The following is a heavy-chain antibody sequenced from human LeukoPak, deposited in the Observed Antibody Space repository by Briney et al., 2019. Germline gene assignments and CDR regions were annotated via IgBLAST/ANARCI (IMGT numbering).Heavy chain of an antibody. V-gene: IGHV4-34*01. CDR2: INHSGST. Sequence: SETLSLTCTVSGGSISGYYWSWIRQPPGKGLEWIGEINHSGSTNYNPSLKSRVTISVDTSKNQFSLKLSSVTAADTAVYYCARDYYYYGMDVWGQGTTVTVSS. CDR1: GGSISGYY. J-gene: IGHJ6*02. CDR3: ARDYYYYGMDV.